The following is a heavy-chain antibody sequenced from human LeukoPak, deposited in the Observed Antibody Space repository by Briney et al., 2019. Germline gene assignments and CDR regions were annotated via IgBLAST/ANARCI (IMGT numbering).Heavy chain of an antibody. D-gene: IGHD3-10*01. CDR1: GFTFSSYS. V-gene: IGHV3-21*01. J-gene: IGHJ6*02. Sequence: GGSLRLSCAASGFTFSSYSMNWVRQAPGKGLEWVSSISSSSSYIYYADSVKGRFTLSRDNAKISLYLQMNSLRAEDTAVYYCARDQDAAMVRGALLYFHYYYGMDVWGQGTTVTVSS. CDR3: ARDQDAAMVRGALLYFHYYYGMDV. CDR2: ISSSSSYI.